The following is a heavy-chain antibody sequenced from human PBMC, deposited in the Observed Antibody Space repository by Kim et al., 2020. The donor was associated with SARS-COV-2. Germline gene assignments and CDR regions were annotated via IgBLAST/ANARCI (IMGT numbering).Heavy chain of an antibody. V-gene: IGHV3-30-3*01. J-gene: IGHJ4*02. Sequence: GGSLRLSCAASGFTFSNYAIHWVRQAPGKGLEWVAVISYDGTNKYYADSVRGRFTISRDNSKNTLYLQMNSLRAEDTAVYYCARDSGVYCSSGSCYAFEYWGQGTLVTVSS. CDR1: GFTFSNYA. CDR2: ISYDGTNK. D-gene: IGHD2-15*01. CDR3: ARDSGVYCSSGSCYAFEY.